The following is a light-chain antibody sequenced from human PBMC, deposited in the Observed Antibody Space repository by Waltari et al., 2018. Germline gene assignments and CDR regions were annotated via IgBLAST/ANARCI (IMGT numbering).Light chain of an antibody. CDR2: EGS. J-gene: IGLJ2*01. CDR1: SSDVGRYNL. V-gene: IGLV2-23*01. Sequence: QSALPQPAPVSGSPGQSITIPCTGTSSDVGRYNLVSWYQQHPGKAPKLMIYEGSKRPSGVSNRFSGSKSGNTASLTISGLQAEDEADYYCCSYAGSSTPVFGGGTKLTVL. CDR3: CSYAGSSTPV.